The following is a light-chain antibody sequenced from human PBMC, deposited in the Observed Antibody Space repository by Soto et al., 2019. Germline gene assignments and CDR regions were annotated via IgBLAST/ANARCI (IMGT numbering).Light chain of an antibody. Sequence: EIVLSQSPATLSLSPGERATLSCRASQSVSSYLAWYQHKPGQAPSLLIYDASKRATGIPARFSGSGSGTDFTLTISSLEPEHFAVYFCQQRSNWPPTWTFGQGTKVEVK. CDR1: QSVSSY. CDR3: QQRSNWPPTWT. CDR2: DAS. V-gene: IGKV3-11*01. J-gene: IGKJ1*01.